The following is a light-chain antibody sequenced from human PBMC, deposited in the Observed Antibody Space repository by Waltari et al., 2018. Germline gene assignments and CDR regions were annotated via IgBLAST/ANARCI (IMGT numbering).Light chain of an antibody. CDR2: YVT. J-gene: IGLJ2*01. CDR1: DNDIGYYDY. Sequence: QSALTQPASVSGSPGQSITISCTGTDNDIGYYDYVAWHQQHPGKAPKLLIYYVTTRPLGLSNRFSGSKSGNTASLTISGLEAEDEGDYYCSSYTSSTSLVIFGGGTKLTVL. V-gene: IGLV2-14*03. CDR3: SSYTSSTSLVI.